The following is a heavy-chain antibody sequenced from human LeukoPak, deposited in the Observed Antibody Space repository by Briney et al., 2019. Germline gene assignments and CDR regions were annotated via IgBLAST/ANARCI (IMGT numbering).Heavy chain of an antibody. CDR2: IDEDGSDK. D-gene: IGHD1-26*01. CDR1: GFTFSSSW. J-gene: IGHJ4*02. Sequence: GGSLRLSCAASGFTFSSSWMTWVRQAPGKGLEWVAHIDEDGSDKYYVDSVTGRFSISRDNTKNSLYLQMSSLRAEDTAVYYCATWSNAWEFDYWGQGTLVSVSS. CDR3: ATWSNAWEFDY. V-gene: IGHV3-7*05.